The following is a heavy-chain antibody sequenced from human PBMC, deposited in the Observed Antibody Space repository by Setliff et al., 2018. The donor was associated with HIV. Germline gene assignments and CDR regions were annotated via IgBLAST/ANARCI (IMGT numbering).Heavy chain of an antibody. CDR3: ARNPQPTGTPDYYYYYYMDV. CDR1: GYTFTSYD. CDR2: LNPNSGNT. V-gene: IGHV1-8*01. J-gene: IGHJ6*03. D-gene: IGHD1-1*01. Sequence: ASVKVSCKTSGYTFTSYDISWVRQATGHGLEWMGWLNPNSGNTGYAQKFQGRVTITRNTSISTAYMELSSLRSEDTAVYYCARNPQPTGTPDYYYYYYMDVWGKGTTVTVSS.